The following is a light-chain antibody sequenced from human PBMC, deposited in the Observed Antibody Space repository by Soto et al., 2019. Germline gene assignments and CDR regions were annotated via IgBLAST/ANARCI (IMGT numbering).Light chain of an antibody. Sequence: QSALTQPASVSGSPGESITISCTGTSSDVGGYNYVSWYQQHPGKAPKLMISEVTNRPSGVSKRFSGSKSGNTASLTISGLQAEDEADYYCCSYTSSTTPYVFGTGTKVTVL. CDR2: EVT. V-gene: IGLV2-14*01. J-gene: IGLJ1*01. CDR3: CSYTSSTTPYV. CDR1: SSDVGGYNY.